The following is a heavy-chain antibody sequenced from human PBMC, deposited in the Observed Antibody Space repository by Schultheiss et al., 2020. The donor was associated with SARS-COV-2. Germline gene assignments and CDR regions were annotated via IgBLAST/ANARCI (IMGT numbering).Heavy chain of an antibody. V-gene: IGHV3-48*03. CDR2: ISSSGSTI. D-gene: IGHD3-22*01. CDR1: GFTFSSYE. J-gene: IGHJ4*02. CDR3: VRGYYDSSGYSVFDY. Sequence: GGSLRLSCAASGFTFSSYEINWVRQAPGKGLEWVSYISSSGSTIYYADSVKGRFTISRDNAKNSLYLQMNSLRDEDTAVYYCVRGYYDSSGYSVFDYWGQGTLVTVSS.